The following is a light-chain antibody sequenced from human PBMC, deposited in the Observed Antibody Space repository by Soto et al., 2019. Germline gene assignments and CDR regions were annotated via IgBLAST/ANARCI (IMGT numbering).Light chain of an antibody. V-gene: IGKV3-20*01. Sequence: EIVLTQSPGTLSLSPGERATISCRASQSVSSNYLAWYQQKPGQAPRLLIYAASNRASGIPDRFGGSGSGTDFALTVSRLEPADVAVYYCQQYGSAPWTFGQGTKVEI. J-gene: IGKJ1*01. CDR2: AAS. CDR3: QQYGSAPWT. CDR1: QSVSSNY.